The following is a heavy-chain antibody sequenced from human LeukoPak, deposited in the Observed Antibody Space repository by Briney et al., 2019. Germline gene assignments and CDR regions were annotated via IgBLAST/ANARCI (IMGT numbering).Heavy chain of an antibody. J-gene: IGHJ4*02. CDR1: GGSISSTSYY. V-gene: IGHV4-39*07. CDR2: IYYSGST. D-gene: IGHD3-22*01. Sequence: SETLSLTCTVSGGSISSTSYYWSWIRQPPGKGLEWIGGIYYSGSTYYNPSLKSRVTISVDTSKNQFSLKLSSVTAADTAVYYCARVKTRGYYDSSGYYEFDYWGQGTLVTVSS. CDR3: ARVKTRGYYDSSGYYEFDY.